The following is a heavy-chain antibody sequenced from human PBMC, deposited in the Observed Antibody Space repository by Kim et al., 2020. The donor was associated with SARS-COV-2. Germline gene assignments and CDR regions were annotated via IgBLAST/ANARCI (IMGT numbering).Heavy chain of an antibody. D-gene: IGHD6-19*01. V-gene: IGHV3-7*01. Sequence: GGSLRLSCAASGFTFSSYWMTWVRQAPGQGREWVANIKQDGNQKYYVDSVKGRFTISRDNAKNSLYLQMNSLRAEDTAVYYWARDGDLYSSGKDAFDIWGQGTMVTVSS. CDR2: IKQDGNQK. J-gene: IGHJ3*02. CDR1: GFTFSSYW. CDR3: ARDGDLYSSGKDAFDI.